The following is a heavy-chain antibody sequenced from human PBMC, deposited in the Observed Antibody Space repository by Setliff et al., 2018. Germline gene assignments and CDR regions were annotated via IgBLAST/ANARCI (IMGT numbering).Heavy chain of an antibody. Sequence: SGPTLVNPPQPLTLTCTFSGFSPSTSGVGVGCIRHTPGKALEWLSMIFWDEEKLYRPSLKNRLTITRDSLKRQVVLTLTNVDLVDTATYYCAYRPGDCVTTTCWNVDYWGPGALVTVSS. CDR3: AYRPGDCVTTTCWNVDY. D-gene: IGHD2-2*01. CDR1: GFSPSTSGVG. J-gene: IGHJ4*02. CDR2: IFWDEEK. V-gene: IGHV2-5*02.